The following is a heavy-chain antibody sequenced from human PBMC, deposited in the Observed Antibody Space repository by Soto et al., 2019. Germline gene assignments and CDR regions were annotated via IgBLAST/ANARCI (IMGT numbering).Heavy chain of an antibody. V-gene: IGHV4-31*03. J-gene: IGHJ6*02. CDR3: ARSDCSGGSCYSFYYYGMDV. Sequence: SATLSLTCTVSGGSISSGGYYWSWIRRHPGKGLEWIGYIYYSGSTYYNPSLKSRVTISVDTSKNQFFLKLSSVTAADTAVYYCARSDCSGGSCYSFYYYGMDVWGQGTTVTVSS. CDR1: GGSISSGGYY. D-gene: IGHD2-15*01. CDR2: IYYSGST.